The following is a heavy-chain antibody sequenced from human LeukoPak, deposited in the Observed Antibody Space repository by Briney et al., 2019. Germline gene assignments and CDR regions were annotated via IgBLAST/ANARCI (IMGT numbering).Heavy chain of an antibody. V-gene: IGHV4-39*07. D-gene: IGHD3-10*01. CDR3: ARDSVMVRGRLFDY. CDR1: GGSISSSSYY. Sequence: SETLSLTCTVSGGSISSSSYYWGWIRQPPGKGLGWIGSIYYSGSTYYNPSLKSRVTISVDTSKNQFSLKLSSVTAADTAVYYCARDSVMVRGRLFDYWGQGTLVTVSS. CDR2: IYYSGST. J-gene: IGHJ4*02.